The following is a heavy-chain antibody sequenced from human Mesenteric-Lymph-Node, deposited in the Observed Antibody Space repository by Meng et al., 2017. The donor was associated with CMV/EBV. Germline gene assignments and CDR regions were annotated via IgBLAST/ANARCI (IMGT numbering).Heavy chain of an antibody. D-gene: IGHD6-13*01. J-gene: IGHJ6*02. CDR1: KYTFIGYY. CDR3: ARDAIGQQLVNYYYYGMDV. Sequence: ASVKVSCKPSKYTFIGYYIHWVRQAPGQGLEWMGWINPKTGGTNYAQIFQGRVTLTRDTSINTAYMELNRLRSDDTAVYYCARDAIGQQLVNYYYYGMDVWGQGTTVTVSS. V-gene: IGHV1-2*02. CDR2: INPKTGGT.